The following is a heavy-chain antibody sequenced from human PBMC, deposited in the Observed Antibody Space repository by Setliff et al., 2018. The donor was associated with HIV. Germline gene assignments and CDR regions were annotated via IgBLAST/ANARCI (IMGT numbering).Heavy chain of an antibody. CDR2: IIPVRGLA. J-gene: IGHJ5*01. V-gene: IGHV1-69*10. Sequence: ASVKVSCKASGGTFNTHAFSWVRQAPGQGLEWMGGIIPVRGLANYARNFQGRVTITADTSTNTAYLEVVSLRSEDTAIYYCARHYFDSNSYYRPPFDSWDQGTPVTVSS. D-gene: IGHD3-22*01. CDR1: GGTFNTHA. CDR3: ARHYFDSNSYYRPPFDS.